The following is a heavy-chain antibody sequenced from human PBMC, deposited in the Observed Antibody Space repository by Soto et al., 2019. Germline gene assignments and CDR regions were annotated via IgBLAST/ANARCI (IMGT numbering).Heavy chain of an antibody. CDR3: ASGTGKSDFDY. Sequence: GGSLRLSCGASGFTFSDAGVSWVRQAPGKGLEWVGRIKSKTEAATRDFAAPVRGRFAISRDDSKNTVFLQMNSLKIEDSGVYYCASGTGKSDFDYWGLGILVTAPQ. CDR1: GFTFSDAG. J-gene: IGHJ4*02. CDR2: IKSKTEAATR. V-gene: IGHV3-15*01. D-gene: IGHD2-2*01.